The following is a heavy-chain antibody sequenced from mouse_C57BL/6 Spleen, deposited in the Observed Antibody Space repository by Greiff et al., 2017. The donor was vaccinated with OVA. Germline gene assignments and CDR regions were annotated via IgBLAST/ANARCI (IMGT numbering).Heavy chain of an antibody. CDR2: INPSNGGT. CDR3: ARSPIYYDYELYYFDY. J-gene: IGHJ2*01. Sequence: QVQLQQPGTELVKPGASVKLSCKASGYTFTSYWMHWVKQRPGQGLEWIGNINPSNGGTNYNEKFKSKATLTVDKSSSTAYMQLSSLTSEDSAVYYCARSPIYYDYELYYFDYWGQGTTLTVSS. CDR1: GYTFTSYW. V-gene: IGHV1-53*01. D-gene: IGHD2-4*01.